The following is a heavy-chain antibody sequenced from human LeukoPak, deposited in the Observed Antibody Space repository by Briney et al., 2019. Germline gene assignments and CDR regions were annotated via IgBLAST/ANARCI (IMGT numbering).Heavy chain of an antibody. J-gene: IGHJ1*01. CDR2: IWYDGSNK. Sequence: GGSLRLSCAASGFTFSNYAMHWVRQAPGKGLERVAVIWYDGSNKYYADSVKGRFTISRDNSKNTLYLQMNSLRAEDTAVYYCARDNAAAGLPLQHWGQGTLVTVSS. CDR1: GFTFSNYA. CDR3: ARDNAAAGLPLQH. D-gene: IGHD6-13*01. V-gene: IGHV3-33*08.